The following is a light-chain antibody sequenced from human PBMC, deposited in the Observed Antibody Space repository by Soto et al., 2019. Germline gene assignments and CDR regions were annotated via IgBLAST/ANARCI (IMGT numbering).Light chain of an antibody. CDR2: DAS. CDR1: QSISSC. CDR3: QQYNSYSRT. J-gene: IGKJ1*01. Sequence: DIQMTQSPSTLSASVGGRVIITCRASQSISSCVAWYQQKPGKAPKLLIYDASSLESGVPSRFSGSGSGTEFTLTISSLQPDDFATYYCQQYNSYSRTFGQGTKVDIK. V-gene: IGKV1-5*01.